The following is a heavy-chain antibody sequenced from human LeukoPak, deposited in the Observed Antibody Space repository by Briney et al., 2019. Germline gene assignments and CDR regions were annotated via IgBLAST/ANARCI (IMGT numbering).Heavy chain of an antibody. CDR3: ASLTPYYDSSGYYFGY. CDR1: GFTFSSYW. D-gene: IGHD3-22*01. J-gene: IGHJ4*02. Sequence: PGGSLKLSCTASGFTFSSYWMSWVRQAPGKGLEWVSAISGSGGSTYYADSVKGRLTISRDNSKNTLYLQMNSLRAEDTAVYYCASLTPYYDSSGYYFGYWGQGTLVTVSS. CDR2: ISGSGGST. V-gene: IGHV3-23*01.